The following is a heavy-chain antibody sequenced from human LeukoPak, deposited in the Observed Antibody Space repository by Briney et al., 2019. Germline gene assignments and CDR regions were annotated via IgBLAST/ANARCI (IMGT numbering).Heavy chain of an antibody. J-gene: IGHJ6*02. CDR2: INHSGST. D-gene: IGHD2-2*01. V-gene: IGHV4-39*07. CDR1: GGSIRSSYYY. Sequence: SETLSLTCTVSGGSIRSSYYYWGWIRQPPGKGLEWIGEINHSGSTNYNPSLKSRVTISVDTSKNQFSLKLSSVTAADTAVYYCARGPAAGYYYYYGMDVWGQGTTVTVSS. CDR3: ARGPAAGYYYYYGMDV.